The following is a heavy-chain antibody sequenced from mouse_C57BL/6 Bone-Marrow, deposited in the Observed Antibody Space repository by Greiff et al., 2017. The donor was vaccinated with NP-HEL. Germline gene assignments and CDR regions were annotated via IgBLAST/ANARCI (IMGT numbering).Heavy chain of an antibody. J-gene: IGHJ2*01. V-gene: IGHV1-19*01. Sequence: EVQLVESGPVLVKPGASVKMSCKASGYTFTDYYMNWVKQSHGKSLEWIGVINPYNGGTSYNQKFKGKATLTVDKSSSTAYMELNSLTSEDSAVYYCARGTGVDDYWGQGTTLTVSS. CDR3: ARGTGVDDY. CDR1: GYTFTDYY. D-gene: IGHD1-1*01. CDR2: INPYNGGT.